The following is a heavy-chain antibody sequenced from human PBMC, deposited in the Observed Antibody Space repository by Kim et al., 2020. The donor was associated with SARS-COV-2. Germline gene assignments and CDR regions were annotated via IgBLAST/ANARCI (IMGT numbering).Heavy chain of an antibody. CDR3: ARGIPKNYGSGSYSDY. CDR2: INHSGST. D-gene: IGHD3-10*01. CDR1: GGSFSGYY. V-gene: IGHV4-34*01. Sequence: SETLSLTCAVYGGSFSGYYWSWIRQPPGKGLEWIGEINHSGSTNYNPSLKSRVTISVDTSKNQFSLKLSSVTAADTAVYYCARGIPKNYGSGSYSDYWG. J-gene: IGHJ4*01.